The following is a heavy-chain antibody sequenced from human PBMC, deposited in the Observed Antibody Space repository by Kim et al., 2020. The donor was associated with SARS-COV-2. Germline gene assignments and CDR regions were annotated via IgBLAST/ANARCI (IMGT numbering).Heavy chain of an antibody. D-gene: IGHD2-21*01. Sequence: SETLSLTCTVSGGSISSSSYYWGWIRQPPGKGLEWIGSIYYSGSTYYNLSLTSRVTISVDTSKNQFSLKLSSVTAADTAVYYCARRPMWWGTTDAFDIWGQGTMVTVSS. CDR1: GGSISSSSYY. CDR2: IYYSGST. CDR3: ARRPMWWGTTDAFDI. J-gene: IGHJ3*02. V-gene: IGHV4-39*01.